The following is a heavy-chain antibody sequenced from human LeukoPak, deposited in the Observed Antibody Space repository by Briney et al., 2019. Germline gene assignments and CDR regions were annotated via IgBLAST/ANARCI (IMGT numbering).Heavy chain of an antibody. CDR2: ISAYNGNT. Sequence: GASVKVSCKASGYTFTSYGISWVRQAPGQGLEWMGWISAYNGNTNYAQKLQGRVTMTTDTSTSTAYMELRSLRSDDTAVYYCARGGEGYCSSTSCYAGASLHYYGMDVWGKGTTVTVSS. D-gene: IGHD2-2*01. CDR1: GYTFTSYG. CDR3: ARGGEGYCSSTSCYAGASLHYYGMDV. V-gene: IGHV1-18*04. J-gene: IGHJ6*04.